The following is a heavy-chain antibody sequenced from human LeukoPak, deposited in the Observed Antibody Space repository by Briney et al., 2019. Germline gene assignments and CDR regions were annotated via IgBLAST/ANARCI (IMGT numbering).Heavy chain of an antibody. CDR2: ITSGASTI. CDR3: ARQDPELAY. V-gene: IGHV3-48*03. CDR1: GFTFSSYE. D-gene: IGHD1-26*01. J-gene: IGHJ4*02. Sequence: GGSLRLSCAASGFTFSSYEMNWVRQAPGKGLEWVSYITSGASTIYYADSVMGRFTISRDNAKNSLYLQMNSLRVEDTAVYYCARQDPELAYWGQGTLVAVSS.